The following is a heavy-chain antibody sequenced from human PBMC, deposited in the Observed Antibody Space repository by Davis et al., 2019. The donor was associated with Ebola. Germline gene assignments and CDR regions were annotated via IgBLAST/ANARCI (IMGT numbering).Heavy chain of an antibody. V-gene: IGHV3-74*01. CDR3: ATKTLIGYYYYMDV. J-gene: IGHJ6*03. CDR2: INRDGSTT. CDR1: GFTFSSYA. Sequence: PGGSLRLPCAASGFTFSSYAMTWVRQAPGKGPVWVSRINRDGSTTRYADPVKGRFTISRDNAKNTLYLQMNSLRAEDTGVYYCATKTLIGYYYYMDVWGKGTTVIVS.